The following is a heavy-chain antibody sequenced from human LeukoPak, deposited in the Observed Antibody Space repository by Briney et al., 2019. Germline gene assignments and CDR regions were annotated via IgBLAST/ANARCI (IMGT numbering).Heavy chain of an antibody. J-gene: IGHJ4*02. CDR3: ARDQFLDY. D-gene: IGHD2-2*01. CDR1: GFTFRSYA. V-gene: IGHV3-23*01. Sequence: PGGSLRLSCAASGFTFRSYAMDWVRQAPGKGLEWVAGLSGSGGSTYYADSEKGRFTISRDNSKNTLYLQMNSLRAEDTAVYYCARDQFLDYWGQGTLVTVSS. CDR2: LSGSGGST.